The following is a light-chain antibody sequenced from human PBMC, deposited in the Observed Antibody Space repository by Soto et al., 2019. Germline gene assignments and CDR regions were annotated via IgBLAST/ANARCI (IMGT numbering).Light chain of an antibody. J-gene: IGLJ3*02. CDR1: SSNIGAGYG. CDR2: GNN. CDR3: QSYDSSLRGV. V-gene: IGLV1-40*01. Sequence: QSALTQPPSVSGAPGQRVTISCTGSSSNIGAGYGVHWYQQLPGTAPKLLIYGNNNRPSGVPDRFSGSKSGTSASLAITGLQAEDEADYYCQSYDSSLRGVFGGGTKVTVL.